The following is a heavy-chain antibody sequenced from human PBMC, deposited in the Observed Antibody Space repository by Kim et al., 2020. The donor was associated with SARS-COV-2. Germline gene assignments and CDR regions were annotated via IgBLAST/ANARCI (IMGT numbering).Heavy chain of an antibody. D-gene: IGHD2-2*01. Sequence: SETLSLTCTVSGGSISSYYWSWIRQPPGKGLEWIGYIYYSGSTNYNPSLKSRVTISVDTSKNQFSLKLSSVTAADTAVYYCARGSIVVVPAASYYYGMDVWGQGTTVTVSS. CDR3: ARGSIVVVPAASYYYGMDV. CDR1: GGSISSYY. V-gene: IGHV4-59*01. J-gene: IGHJ6*02. CDR2: IYYSGST.